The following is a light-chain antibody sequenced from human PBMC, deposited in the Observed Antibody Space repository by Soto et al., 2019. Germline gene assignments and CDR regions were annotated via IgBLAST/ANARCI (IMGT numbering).Light chain of an antibody. V-gene: IGKV3-15*01. CDR3: QQYSDYWT. Sequence: EIVMTQSPATLSLSPGERATLSCRASQSVNSNLAWYQQKAGQAPRLLIYGTSTRATGIPARFSGSGSGTEFTLTISSLQPDDFATYYCQQYSDYWTFGQGTK. J-gene: IGKJ1*01. CDR2: GTS. CDR1: QSVNSN.